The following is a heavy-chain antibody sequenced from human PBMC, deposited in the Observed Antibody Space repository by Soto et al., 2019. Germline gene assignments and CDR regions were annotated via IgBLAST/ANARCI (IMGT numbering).Heavy chain of an antibody. CDR1: GYTLTELS. CDR2: FDPEDGET. Sequence: ASVKVSCKVSGYTLTELSMHWVRQAPGKGLEWMGGFDPEDGETIYAQKFQGRVTMTEDTSTDTAYMELSSLRSEDTAVYYCATDTSSITMVRGGSQVNWFDPWGQGTLVTVSS. J-gene: IGHJ5*02. V-gene: IGHV1-24*01. D-gene: IGHD3-10*01. CDR3: ATDTSSITMVRGGSQVNWFDP.